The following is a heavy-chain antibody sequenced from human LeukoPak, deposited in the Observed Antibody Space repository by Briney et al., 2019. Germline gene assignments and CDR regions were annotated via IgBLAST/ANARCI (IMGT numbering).Heavy chain of an antibody. CDR2: INHSGST. CDR1: GGSFSGYY. Sequence: SETLSLTCAVYGGSFSGYYWSWIRQPPGKGLEWIGEINHSGSTNYNPSLKSRVTMSVDTSKNQFSLKLSSVTAADTAVYYCAREGAAKDYYYYYMDVWGKGTTVTISS. V-gene: IGHV4-34*01. D-gene: IGHD6-13*01. J-gene: IGHJ6*03. CDR3: AREGAAKDYYYYYMDV.